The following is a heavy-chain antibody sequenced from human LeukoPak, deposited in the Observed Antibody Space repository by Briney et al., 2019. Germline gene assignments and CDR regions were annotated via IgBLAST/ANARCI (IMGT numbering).Heavy chain of an antibody. CDR2: IYSGGST. CDR1: GFTVSSNY. V-gene: IGHV3-66*01. J-gene: IGHJ4*02. D-gene: IGHD3-22*01. CDR3: ASRGAIVAYDY. Sequence: GSLRLSCVASGFTVSSNYMSWVRQAPGKGLEWVSVIYSGGSTYYADSVKGRFTISRDNSKNTLYLQMNSLRAEDTAVYYCASRGAIVAYDYWGQGTLVTVSS.